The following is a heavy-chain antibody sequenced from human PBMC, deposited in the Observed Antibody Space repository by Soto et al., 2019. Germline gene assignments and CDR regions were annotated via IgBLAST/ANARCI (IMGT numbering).Heavy chain of an antibody. CDR3: ARVNDYHDAFEI. CDR2: IYYSGST. V-gene: IGHV4-59*01. J-gene: IGHJ3*02. Sequence: PSETLSLTCTVSGGSISSYYWSWIRQPPGKGLEWIGYIYYSGSTNYNPSLKSRVTISVDTSKNQFSLKLSSVTAADTAVYYCARVNDYHDAFEIWGQGTMVTVS. D-gene: IGHD3-16*01. CDR1: GGSISSYY.